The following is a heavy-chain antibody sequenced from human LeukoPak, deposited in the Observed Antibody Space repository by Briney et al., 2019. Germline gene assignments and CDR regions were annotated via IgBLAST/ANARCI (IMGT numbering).Heavy chain of an antibody. D-gene: IGHD5-18*01. J-gene: IGHJ4*02. CDR2: ISAYNGNT. V-gene: IGHV1-18*01. Sequence: ASVKVSCKASGYTFTSYGISWVRQAPGQGLEWMGWISAYNGNTNYAQKLQGRVTMTTDTSTSTAYMELRSLRSDDTALYYCARVDSYGPLFDYWGQGTLVTVSS. CDR1: GYTFTSYG. CDR3: ARVDSYGPLFDY.